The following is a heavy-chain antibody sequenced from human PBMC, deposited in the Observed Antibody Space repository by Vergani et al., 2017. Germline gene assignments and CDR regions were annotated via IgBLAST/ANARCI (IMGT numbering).Heavy chain of an antibody. CDR1: GSSISSSNYY. CDR3: AREGGGMAARSFDY. D-gene: IGHD6-6*01. CDR2: IYYSGST. V-gene: IGHV4-39*02. J-gene: IGHJ4*02. Sequence: QLQLHKSGPGLVKPSETLSLTCTVSGSSISSSNYYWGWIRQPPGKGLEWIGTIYYSGSTYYNPSLKSRVTISVDTSKNQFSLKLSSVTAADTAVYYCAREGGGMAARSFDYWGQGTLVTVSS.